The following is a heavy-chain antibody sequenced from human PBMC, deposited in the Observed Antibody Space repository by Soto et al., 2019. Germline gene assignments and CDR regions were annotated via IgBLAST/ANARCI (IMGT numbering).Heavy chain of an antibody. Sequence: GASVKVSCKASGYTFTSYGISWVRQAPGQGLEWMGWISAYNGNTNYAQKLQGRVTMTTDTSTSTAYMELRSLRSDDTAVYYCARDHHYDSSGSTLFDYWGQGTLVTVSS. CDR1: GYTFTSYG. CDR3: ARDHHYDSSGSTLFDY. D-gene: IGHD3-22*01. J-gene: IGHJ4*02. CDR2: ISAYNGNT. V-gene: IGHV1-18*01.